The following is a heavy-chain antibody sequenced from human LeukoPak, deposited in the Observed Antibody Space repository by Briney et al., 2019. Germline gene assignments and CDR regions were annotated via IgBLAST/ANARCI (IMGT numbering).Heavy chain of an antibody. Sequence: GASVKVSCKASGYTFTNYYMHWVRQAPGQGLEWMGIINPSGGSTSYAQKFQGRVTMTRDTSTSTVYMEVSSLRSDDTAVYYCARDEVAVDSSSWSLGCWGQGTLVTVSS. CDR2: INPSGGST. CDR1: GYTFTNYY. V-gene: IGHV1-46*01. J-gene: IGHJ4*02. CDR3: ARDEVAVDSSSWSLGC. D-gene: IGHD6-13*01.